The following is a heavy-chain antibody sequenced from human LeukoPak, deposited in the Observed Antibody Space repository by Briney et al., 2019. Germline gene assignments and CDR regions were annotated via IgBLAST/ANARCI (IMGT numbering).Heavy chain of an antibody. CDR1: GFILSSHA. V-gene: IGHV3-30*03. Sequence: GGSLRLSCAASGFILSSHAMHWVRQAPGKGLEWVALISGNGNKFYSDSVEGRVTISSDNPKNTVNLQMNSLRSDDTAVYYCARGVSAVGGYYYGMDVWGQGTTVTVSS. J-gene: IGHJ6*02. CDR3: ARGVSAVGGYYYGMDV. CDR2: ISGNGNK. D-gene: IGHD6-13*01.